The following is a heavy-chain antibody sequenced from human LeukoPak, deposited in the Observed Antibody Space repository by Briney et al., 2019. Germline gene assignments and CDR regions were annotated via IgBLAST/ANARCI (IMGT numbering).Heavy chain of an antibody. Sequence: SETLSLTCAVYGASFSGYYWSWIRQPPGKGLEWIGEINHSGSTNYNPSLKSRVTISVDTSKNQFSLKLSSMTAADTAVYYSARGRGLTGSYYFDYWGQGTLVTVSS. J-gene: IGHJ4*02. CDR2: INHSGST. V-gene: IGHV4-34*01. CDR3: ARGRGLTGSYYFDY. CDR1: GASFSGYY. D-gene: IGHD3-9*01.